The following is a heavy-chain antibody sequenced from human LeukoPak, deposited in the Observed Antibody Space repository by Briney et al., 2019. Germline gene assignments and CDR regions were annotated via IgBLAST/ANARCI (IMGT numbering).Heavy chain of an antibody. J-gene: IGHJ5*02. V-gene: IGHV4-34*01. CDR3: ARGRFHDWFDP. CDR1: SGSFSGYY. D-gene: IGHD3-10*01. Sequence: SETLSLTCAVYSGSFSGYYWSWIRQPPGKGLEWIGEINHSGSTNYNPSLKSRVTISVDTSKNQFSLKLSSVTAADTAVYYCARGRFHDWFDPWGQGTLVTVSS. CDR2: INHSGST.